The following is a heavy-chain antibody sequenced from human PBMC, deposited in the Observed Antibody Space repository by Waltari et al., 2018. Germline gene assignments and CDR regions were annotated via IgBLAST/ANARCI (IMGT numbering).Heavy chain of an antibody. V-gene: IGHV3-23*03. D-gene: IGHD6-19*01. CDR2: IYSGGST. Sequence: EVQLLESGGGLVQPGGSLRSSCAAFGFTFSSYDMSWVRQAPGKGLEWVSVIYSGGSTYYADSVKGRFTISRDNSKNTLYLQMNSLRAEDTAVYYCAKDPIAVAGTGIDYWGQGTLVTVSS. CDR1: GFTFSSYD. J-gene: IGHJ4*02. CDR3: AKDPIAVAGTGIDY.